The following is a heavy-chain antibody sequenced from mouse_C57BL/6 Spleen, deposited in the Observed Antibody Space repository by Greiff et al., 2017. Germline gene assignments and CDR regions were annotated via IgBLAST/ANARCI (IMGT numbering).Heavy chain of an antibody. CDR3: ERLDYGSGYLDY. J-gene: IGHJ2*01. CDR2: INPSSGYT. V-gene: IGHV1-4*01. Sequence: LQESGAELARPGASVKMSCKASGYTFTSYTMHWVKQRPGQGLEWIGYINPSSGYTKYNQKFKDKATLTADKSSSTAYMQLSSLTSEGSAVYYCERLDYGSGYLDYCGQGTTLTVSS. D-gene: IGHD1-1*01. CDR1: GYTFTSYT.